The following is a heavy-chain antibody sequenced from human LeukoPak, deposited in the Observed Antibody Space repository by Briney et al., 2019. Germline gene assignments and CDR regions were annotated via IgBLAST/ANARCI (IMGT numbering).Heavy chain of an antibody. Sequence: VASVTVSCKASGYTFTGYYIHRVRQAPGQGLEWMGWIYPYSGDTNYAQNFQGRVTMTRDTSNSTAYMELSSLKSDDTAVYYCARDRNSGSSLDIWGQGTMLTVSS. D-gene: IGHD6-6*01. J-gene: IGHJ3*02. CDR2: IYPYSGDT. V-gene: IGHV1-2*02. CDR1: GYTFTGYY. CDR3: ARDRNSGSSLDI.